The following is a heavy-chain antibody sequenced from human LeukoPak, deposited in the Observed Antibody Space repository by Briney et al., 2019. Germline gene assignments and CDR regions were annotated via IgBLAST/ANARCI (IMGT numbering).Heavy chain of an antibody. CDR3: ARKSTAARLDDY. D-gene: IGHD6-13*01. J-gene: IGHJ4*02. Sequence: GGSLILSCAASGFTFSSYAMSWVRQAPGKGLEWVSAISGSGGSTYYADSVKGRFTISRDNSKNTLYLQMNSLRAEDTAVYYCARKSTAARLDDYWGQGTLVTVSS. V-gene: IGHV3-23*01. CDR2: ISGSGGST. CDR1: GFTFSSYA.